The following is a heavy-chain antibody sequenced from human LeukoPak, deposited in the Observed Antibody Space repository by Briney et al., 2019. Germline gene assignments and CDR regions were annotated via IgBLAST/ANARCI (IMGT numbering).Heavy chain of an antibody. CDR2: INHSGST. V-gene: IGHV4-38-2*02. CDR1: GYSISSGYY. Sequence: PSETLSLTCTVSGYSISSGYYWGWIRQPPGKGLEWIGEINHSGSTNYNPSLKSRVTISVDTSKNQFSLKLSSVTAADTAVYYCASNGGGSYYHWFDPWGQGTLVTVSS. J-gene: IGHJ5*02. CDR3: ASNGGGSYYHWFDP. D-gene: IGHD1-26*01.